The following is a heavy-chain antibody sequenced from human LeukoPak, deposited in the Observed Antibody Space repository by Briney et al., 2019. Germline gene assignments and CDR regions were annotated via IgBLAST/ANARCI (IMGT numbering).Heavy chain of an antibody. CDR1: GYSISSDYY. Sequence: SETLSLTCTVSGYSISSDYYWGWIRPPPGKGLEWIGNIHHSGRTYYNPSLKSRVTISVDTSKNHFSLKLSSVTAADTAVYYCARDHLANLASRLFDPWGQGTLVTVSS. V-gene: IGHV4-38-2*02. CDR3: ARDHLANLASRLFDP. CDR2: IHHSGRT. J-gene: IGHJ5*02. D-gene: IGHD3-3*01.